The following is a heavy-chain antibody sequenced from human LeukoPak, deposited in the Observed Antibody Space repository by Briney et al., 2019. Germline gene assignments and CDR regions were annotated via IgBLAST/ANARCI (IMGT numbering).Heavy chain of an antibody. CDR3: AKGMGSGWYRANFDY. Sequence: GGSLRLSCAASRFTLSGFSFSSYGMHWVRQAPGKGLEWVAFIRYDGSNKCYADSVKGRFTISRDNSKNTVYLQMNSLRAEDTAVYYCAKGMGSGWYRANFDYWGQGTLVTVSS. CDR2: IRYDGSNK. J-gene: IGHJ4*02. CDR1: RFTLSGFSFSSYG. V-gene: IGHV3-30*02. D-gene: IGHD6-19*01.